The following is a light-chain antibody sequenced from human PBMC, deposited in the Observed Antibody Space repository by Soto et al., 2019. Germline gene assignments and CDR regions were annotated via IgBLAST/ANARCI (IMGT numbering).Light chain of an antibody. CDR2: DAS. J-gene: IGKJ1*01. V-gene: IGKV3-11*01. CDR1: QSVSSY. Sequence: EIVLTQSPATLSLSPGERATLSCRASQSVSSYLAWYQQKPGQAPRLLIYDASNRATGIPARFSGSGSGTDFTLTISSLEPEDFAVYYCQKRSNWPPGQTFGQGTKVEIK. CDR3: QKRSNWPPGQT.